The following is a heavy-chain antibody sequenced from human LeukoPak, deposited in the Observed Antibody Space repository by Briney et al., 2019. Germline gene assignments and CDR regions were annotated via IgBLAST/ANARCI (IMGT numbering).Heavy chain of an antibody. Sequence: GGSLRLSCAASGFTVSSNYMTWVRQAPGTGLEWVSVIYSGGSTFYADSVKGRFTISRDISKNTVYLQMNSLRAEDTAVYYCARAPPDNSFQEVHGDYWGQGTLVTVSS. D-gene: IGHD2-15*01. CDR3: ARAPPDNSFQEVHGDY. CDR2: IYSGGST. J-gene: IGHJ4*02. V-gene: IGHV3-53*01. CDR1: GFTVSSNY.